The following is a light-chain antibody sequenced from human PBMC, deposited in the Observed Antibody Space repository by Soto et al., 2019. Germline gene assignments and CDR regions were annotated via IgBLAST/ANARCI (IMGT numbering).Light chain of an antibody. CDR2: EVS. V-gene: IGLV2-8*01. Sequence: QSALTQPPSASGSPGQSVTISCTGTSSDVGGYNYVSWYQQHPVKAPKLMIYEVSKRPSGVPDLFSGSKSANTASLTFSGRQAEDEADYYCSSYACSNNLVFGGGTKLTVL. CDR1: SSDVGGYNY. CDR3: SSYACSNNLV. J-gene: IGLJ2*01.